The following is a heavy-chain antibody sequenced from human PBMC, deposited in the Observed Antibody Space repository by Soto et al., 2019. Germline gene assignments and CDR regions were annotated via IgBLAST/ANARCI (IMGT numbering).Heavy chain of an antibody. Sequence: EVQLVETGGTLIQPGGSLRLSCAXSGXIXXXNYMSWVRQAPGKGLEWVSTIYTGGTGGSTYYADSVKGRFTISRDNSKNTLFLQMNSLRAEDTAVYYCAKGRDSGYFDYWGQGTLVTVSS. CDR2: IYTGGTGGST. CDR3: AKGRDSGYFDY. D-gene: IGHD4-17*01. J-gene: IGHJ4*02. CDR1: GXIXXXNY. V-gene: IGHV3-53*02.